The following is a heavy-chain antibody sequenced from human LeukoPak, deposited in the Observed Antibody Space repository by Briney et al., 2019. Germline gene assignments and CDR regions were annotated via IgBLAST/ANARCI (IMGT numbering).Heavy chain of an antibody. V-gene: IGHV3-21*01. D-gene: IGHD2-15*01. CDR3: ATVGWELPHDAFDI. CDR2: ISSSSSYI. CDR1: GFTFNSYS. J-gene: IGHJ3*02. Sequence: GGSLRLSCAASGFTFNSYSMNWVRQAPGKGLEWVSSISSSSSYIYYADSVKGRFTISRDNAKNSLYLQMNSLRAEDMALYYCATVGWELPHDAFDIWGQGTMVTVSS.